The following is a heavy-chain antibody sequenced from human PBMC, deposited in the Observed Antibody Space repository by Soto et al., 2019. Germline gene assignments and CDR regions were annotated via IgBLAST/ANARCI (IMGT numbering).Heavy chain of an antibody. J-gene: IGHJ4*02. CDR1: GFAISSYA. CDR3: AKDFAVSTWY. D-gene: IGHD4-17*01. V-gene: IGHV3-23*01. Sequence: EVQLLESGGGLVQPGGSLRLSCAVSGFAISSYAMIWVRQAPGKGLEWVSTISDSCGSTFYADSVKGRFSISRDNSKNTLYLQMNSLRAEDTAVYYCAKDFAVSTWYWGQGTLVSVSS. CDR2: ISDSCGST.